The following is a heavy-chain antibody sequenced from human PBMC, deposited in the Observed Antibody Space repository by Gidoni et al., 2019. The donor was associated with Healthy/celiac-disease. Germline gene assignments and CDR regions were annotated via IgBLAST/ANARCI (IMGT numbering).Heavy chain of an antibody. Sequence: EVQLLESGGGLVQPGGSLRLSCAALGFTFCSDAMSWVRQAPGKGLEWVSAISGSGGSTYYADSVKGRFTISRDNSKNTLYLQMNSLRAEDTAVYYCAKGTYYYDSSGTDYWGQGTLVTVSS. D-gene: IGHD3-22*01. V-gene: IGHV3-23*01. CDR1: GFTFCSDA. CDR2: ISGSGGST. J-gene: IGHJ4*02. CDR3: AKGTYYYDSSGTDY.